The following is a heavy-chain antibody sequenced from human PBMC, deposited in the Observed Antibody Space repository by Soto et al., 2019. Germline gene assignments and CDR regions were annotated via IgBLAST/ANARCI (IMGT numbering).Heavy chain of an antibody. Sequence: SETLSLTCTVSGGSISSGGYYWSWIRQHPGKGLEWIGYIYYSGSTYYNPSLKSRVTISVDTSKNQFSLKLSSVTAADTAVYYCARGHYYDSSGYDYWGQGTLVTVPS. V-gene: IGHV4-30-4*08. CDR2: IYYSGST. J-gene: IGHJ4*02. D-gene: IGHD3-22*01. CDR1: GGSISSGGYY. CDR3: ARGHYYDSSGYDY.